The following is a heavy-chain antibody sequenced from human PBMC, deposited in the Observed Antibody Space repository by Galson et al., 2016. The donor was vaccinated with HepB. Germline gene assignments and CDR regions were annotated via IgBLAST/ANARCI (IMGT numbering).Heavy chain of an antibody. CDR3: ARGRYYGSETSYYYYAMEV. CDR1: GYSFPNYW. V-gene: IGHV5-51*01. J-gene: IGHJ6*02. Sequence: QSGAEVKKPGESLKISCEGSGYSFPNYWIAWLRQMPGEGLEWMGIIYPDDSDTRYNPSFQGQVTMSAAKSISTVFLQWSSLRASDSAIYYCARGRYYGSETSYYYYAMEVWGQGTTVTVSS. CDR2: IYPDDSDT. D-gene: IGHD3-10*01.